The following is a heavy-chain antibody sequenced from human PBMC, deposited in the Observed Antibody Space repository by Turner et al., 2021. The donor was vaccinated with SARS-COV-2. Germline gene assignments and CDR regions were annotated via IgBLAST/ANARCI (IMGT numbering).Heavy chain of an antibody. CDR2: MSPDGTVT. D-gene: IGHD5-18*01. V-gene: IGHV3-30*04. CDR3: ARESGYKGYFDY. Sequence: QVQLVESGGGVVQPGRSLRLSCTASGFTFTTYAMHWVRQAPGKGLEWVAVMSPDGTVTYYADSVKGRFTISRDNSKNTLYLQMNSLRTEDTAMYYCARESGYKGYFDYWGQGTLVTVSS. CDR1: GFTFTTYA. J-gene: IGHJ4*02.